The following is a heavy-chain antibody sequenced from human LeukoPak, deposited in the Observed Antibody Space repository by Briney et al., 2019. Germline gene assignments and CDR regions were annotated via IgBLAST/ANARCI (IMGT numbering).Heavy chain of an antibody. D-gene: IGHD1-26*01. CDR2: ILPVSNTA. J-gene: IGHJ4*02. Sequence: ASVKVSCKASGGSFSNFGISWVRQAPGQGLEWMGGILPVSNTANNAQNFQGRVTFTADTSTGTAYMELSSLRFDDTAVYYCARVVVGATYDYWGQGTLVTVSS. CDR1: GGSFSNFG. V-gene: IGHV1-69*06. CDR3: ARVVVGATYDY.